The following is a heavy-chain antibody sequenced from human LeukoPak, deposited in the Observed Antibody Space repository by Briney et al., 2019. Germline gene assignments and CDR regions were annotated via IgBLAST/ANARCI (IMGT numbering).Heavy chain of an antibody. V-gene: IGHV3-23*01. CDR3: AREYSRASDY. CDR1: GFTFSSYA. Sequence: GGSLRLSCAASGFTFSSYAMTWVRQAPGKGLEWVSVISGSGDSTYYADSVKGRFTISRDDSKNTLYLQMNSLRAEDTAVYYCAREYSRASDYWGQGTLVTVSS. CDR2: ISGSGDST. D-gene: IGHD6-6*01. J-gene: IGHJ4*02.